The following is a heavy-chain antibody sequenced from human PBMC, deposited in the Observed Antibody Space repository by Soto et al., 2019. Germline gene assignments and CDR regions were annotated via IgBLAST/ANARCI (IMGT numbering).Heavy chain of an antibody. Sequence: EVQLVESGGGLVKPGGSLRLSCTASGFAFNTNSMNWVRQAPGKGLEWVSSINEDSTYIYNADSLRGRITISRDNAKDSLFLQMNSLRPDDTAVYYCVRDLGRYFRSGYMDLWGDGATVTVSS. V-gene: IGHV3-21*02. J-gene: IGHJ6*03. CDR1: GFAFNTNS. D-gene: IGHD3-9*01. CDR2: INEDSTYI. CDR3: VRDLGRYFRSGYMDL.